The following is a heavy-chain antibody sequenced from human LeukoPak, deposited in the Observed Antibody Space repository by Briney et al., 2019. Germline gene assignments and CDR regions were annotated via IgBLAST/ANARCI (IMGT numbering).Heavy chain of an antibody. CDR3: ARLEPYYYYYMDV. V-gene: IGHV4-61*02. CDR2: IYTSGST. J-gene: IGHJ6*03. Sequence: PSQTLSLTCTVSGGSISSGSYYWSWIRQPAGKGLEWIGRIYTSGSTNYNPSLKSRVTISVDTSKNQFSLKLSSVTAADTAVYYCARLEPYYYYYMDVWGKGTTVTVSS. CDR1: GGSISSGSYY. D-gene: IGHD1-1*01.